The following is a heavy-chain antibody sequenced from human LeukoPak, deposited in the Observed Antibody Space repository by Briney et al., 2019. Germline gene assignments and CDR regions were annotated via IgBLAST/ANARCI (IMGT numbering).Heavy chain of an antibody. J-gene: IGHJ6*02. CDR2: MNPNSGNT. CDR1: GYTFTSYD. V-gene: IGHV1-8*01. D-gene: IGHD5-18*01. Sequence: GASVKVSCKASGYTFTSYDINWVRQATGQGLEWMGWMNPNSGNTGYAQKFQGRVTMTRDTSISTAYMELSSLRSEDTAVYYCARGMKYSYGSRAGYYYYGMDVWGQGTTVTVSS. CDR3: ARGMKYSYGSRAGYYYYGMDV.